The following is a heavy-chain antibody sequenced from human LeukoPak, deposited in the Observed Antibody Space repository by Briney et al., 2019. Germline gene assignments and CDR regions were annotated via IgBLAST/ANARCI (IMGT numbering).Heavy chain of an antibody. Sequence: GESLKISCKGSGYSFTSYWIGWVRQMPGKGLEWMGIIYPNDSDTRYSPSFQGQVTISADKSISTAYLQWSSLKASDTAMYYCAKQHTSMVRGIIITDYYFDYWGQGTLVTVSS. CDR3: AKQHTSMVRGIIITDYYFDY. V-gene: IGHV5-51*01. J-gene: IGHJ4*02. D-gene: IGHD3-10*01. CDR1: GYSFTSYW. CDR2: IYPNDSDT.